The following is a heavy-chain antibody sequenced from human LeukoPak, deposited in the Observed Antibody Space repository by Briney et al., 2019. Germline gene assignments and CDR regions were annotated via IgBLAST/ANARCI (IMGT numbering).Heavy chain of an antibody. CDR2: LYSDGNT. D-gene: IGHD1-14*01. Sequence: GGSLRLSCVASGFTFNHYAMTWVRQAPGKGLEWVSVLYSDGNTKYADSVQGRFTISRDNSKNTLYLEMNSLSPDDTAVYYCARGVEPLAANTLAYWGQGTLVTVSS. CDR3: ARGVEPLAANTLAY. CDR1: GFTFNHYA. V-gene: IGHV3-53*01. J-gene: IGHJ4*02.